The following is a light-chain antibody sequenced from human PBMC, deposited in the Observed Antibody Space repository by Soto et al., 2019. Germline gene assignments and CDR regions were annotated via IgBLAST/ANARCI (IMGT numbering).Light chain of an antibody. J-gene: IGKJ4*01. V-gene: IGKV1-39*01. Sequence: DIQMTQSPSSLSASVGDRVTITCRASESITTYLNWYQQKPGKAPKFLIYAASSLRSGVPSRFSGSGSGTDFTLTISSLQPEDFATYYCQQSYSTPHTFGGGTKVEIK. CDR3: QQSYSTPHT. CDR1: ESITTY. CDR2: AAS.